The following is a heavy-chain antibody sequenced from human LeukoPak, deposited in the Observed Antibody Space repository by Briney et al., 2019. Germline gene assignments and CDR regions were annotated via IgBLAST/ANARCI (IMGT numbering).Heavy chain of an antibody. V-gene: IGHV3-7*01. CDR1: GFTISTYW. CDR3: ARDPKWLDY. J-gene: IGHJ4*02. Sequence: GGSLRLSCAASGFTISTYWMSWVRQALGKGLEWVANTNQEGSEKYYVDSVKGRFTISKDNAKNSLYLQMNSLRAEDTAVYYCARDPKWLDYWGQGTLVTVSS. D-gene: IGHD5-12*01. CDR2: TNQEGSEK.